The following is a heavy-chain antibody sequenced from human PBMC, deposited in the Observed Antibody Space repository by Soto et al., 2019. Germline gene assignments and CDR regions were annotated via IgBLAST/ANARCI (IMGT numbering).Heavy chain of an antibody. V-gene: IGHV4-39*01. CDR3: AGLGPTWVRGVIDAFDI. Sequence: QLQLQESGPGLVKPSETLSLTCTVSGGSISSSSYYWGWIRQPPGKGLEWIGSIYYSGSTYYNPSLKSRVTISVYTSKNQSSLKLSSVTAADTAVYYCAGLGPTWVRGVIDAFDIWGQGTMVTVSS. J-gene: IGHJ3*02. D-gene: IGHD3-10*01. CDR2: IYYSGST. CDR1: GGSISSSSYY.